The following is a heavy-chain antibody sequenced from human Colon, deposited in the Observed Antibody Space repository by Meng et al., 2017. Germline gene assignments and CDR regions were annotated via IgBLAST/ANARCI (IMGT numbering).Heavy chain of an antibody. CDR2: MNPNTGKT. J-gene: IGHJ4*02. Sequence: GQLVQSGAEVKKPGASVKVSCKTSEYTFTSYDIEWVRQATGQGLEWMGWMNPNTGKTGYAQKFQGRVTMTRNTSISTAYMELGSLSAEDTAVYFCARVSGFGQNFIRFWGQGTLVTVSS. V-gene: IGHV1-8*01. D-gene: IGHD3-3*01. CDR3: ARVSGFGQNFIRF. CDR1: EYTFTSYD.